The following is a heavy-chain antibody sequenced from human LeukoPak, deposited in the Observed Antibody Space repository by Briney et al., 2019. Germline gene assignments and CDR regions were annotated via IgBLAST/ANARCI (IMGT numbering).Heavy chain of an antibody. CDR3: AKDPGGYSSGWYPSWFDP. CDR1: GFTFNTYA. D-gene: IGHD6-19*01. V-gene: IGHV3-23*01. CDR2: ISGSGGST. J-gene: IGHJ5*02. Sequence: GGSLRLSCATSGFTFNTYAMSWVRQAPGKGLDWVSVISGSGGSTYYADSVKGRFTISRDNSKNTLYLQMNSLRVEDTAVYYCAKDPGGYSSGWYPSWFDPWGQGTLVTVSS.